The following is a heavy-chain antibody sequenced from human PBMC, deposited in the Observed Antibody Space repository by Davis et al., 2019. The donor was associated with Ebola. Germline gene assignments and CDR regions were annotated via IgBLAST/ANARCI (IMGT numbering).Heavy chain of an antibody. CDR2: IYYSGST. Sequence: PSETLSLTCTVSGCSISSSSYYWGWIRQPPGKGLEWIGSIYYSGSTYYNPSLKSRVTISVDTSKNQFSLKLSSVTAADTAVDYCAVNFWSTDGYFDYWGQGTLVTVSS. D-gene: IGHD3-3*01. J-gene: IGHJ4*02. V-gene: IGHV4-39*07. CDR1: GCSISSSSYY. CDR3: AVNFWSTDGYFDY.